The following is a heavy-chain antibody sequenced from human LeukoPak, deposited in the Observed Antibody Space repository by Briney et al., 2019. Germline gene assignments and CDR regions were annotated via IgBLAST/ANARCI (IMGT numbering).Heavy chain of an antibody. J-gene: IGHJ4*02. CDR3: ASNRGSDY. V-gene: IGHV3-30*01. D-gene: IGHD1-14*01. Sequence: EGSLRLSCAASGFTFSNYAMHWVRQAPGKGLEWVAAVSYDGSKKHYADSVKGRFSISRDNSKNTLFLQMDSLRAEDTAVYYCASNRGSDYWGQGTLVTVSS. CDR2: VSYDGSKK. CDR1: GFTFSNYA.